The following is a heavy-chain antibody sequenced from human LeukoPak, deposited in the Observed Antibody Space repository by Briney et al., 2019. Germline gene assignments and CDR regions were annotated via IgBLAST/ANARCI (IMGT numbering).Heavy chain of an antibody. CDR2: ILGSGGST. Sequence: PGGSLRLSCAAPGFTFSNYAMSWVRQAPGKGLEWVSVILGSGGSTFYADSVKGRFTISRDSSKNTLYLQMTSLRPEDTAVYYCAKVSIHSVYGQIDYWGQGALVTVSS. CDR3: AKVSIHSVYGQIDY. CDR1: GFTFSNYA. V-gene: IGHV3-23*01. D-gene: IGHD5/OR15-5a*01. J-gene: IGHJ4*02.